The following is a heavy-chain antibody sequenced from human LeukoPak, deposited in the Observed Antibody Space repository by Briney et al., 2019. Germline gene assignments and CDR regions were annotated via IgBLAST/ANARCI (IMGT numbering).Heavy chain of an antibody. CDR1: GGSFSGYY. CDR2: INHSGST. V-gene: IGHV4-34*01. CDR3: ARAPARGYSGYGRGDFDY. D-gene: IGHD5-12*01. Sequence: PSETLSLTCAVYGGSFSGYYWSWIRQPPGKGLEWIGEINHSGSTNYNPSLKSRVTISVDTSKNQFSLKLSSVTAADTAVYYCARAPARGYSGYGRGDFDYWGQGTLVTVSS. J-gene: IGHJ4*02.